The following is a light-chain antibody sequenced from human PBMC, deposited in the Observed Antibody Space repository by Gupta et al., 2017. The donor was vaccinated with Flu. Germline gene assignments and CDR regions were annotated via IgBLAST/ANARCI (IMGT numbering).Light chain of an antibody. CDR3: QQVNFSPGT. J-gene: IGKJ2*02. V-gene: IGKV1-9*01. CDR2: GAS. Sequence: DNQLTQSPSFLSASVGDRVTITCRASQGISKYLDWYQQQPGKAPKLLIYGASTVKSGVPSRFSGSGSGTEFTLTISSLQPEDFATYYCQQVNFSPGTFGQGTNVDFK. CDR1: QGISKY.